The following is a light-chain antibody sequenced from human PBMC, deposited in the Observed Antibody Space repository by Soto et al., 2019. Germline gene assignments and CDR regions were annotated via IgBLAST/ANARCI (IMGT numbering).Light chain of an antibody. CDR1: QSFSSY. CDR3: QQRSNWPPNIA. CDR2: DAS. V-gene: IGKV3-11*01. J-gene: IGKJ5*01. Sequence: DIVLTQSPATLSLSPGERATLSCRASQSFSSYLSWYQHKPGQAPRLLIYDASNRAGGSPARFSGSGSGTDFTLTISSLEPEDFAVYYCQQRSNWPPNIAFGQGTRLEIK.